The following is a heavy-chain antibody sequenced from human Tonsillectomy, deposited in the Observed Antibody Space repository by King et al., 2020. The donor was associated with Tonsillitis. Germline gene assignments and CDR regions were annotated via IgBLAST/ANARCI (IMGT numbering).Heavy chain of an antibody. CDR3: ARGVDPSTGGSLFDC. D-gene: IGHD5/OR15-5a*01. J-gene: IGHJ4*02. V-gene: IGHV4-61*02. CDR1: GGSISRGNYY. Sequence: VQLQESGPGLMKPSQTLSLTCTVSGGSISRGNYYWSWIRQPAEKGLEWIGRIYSSGRTSYNPSLESRVTMSVDTSKNQFSLDMSSVTAADTAVYFCARGVDPSTGGSLFDCWGQGNLVTVSS. CDR2: IYSSGRT.